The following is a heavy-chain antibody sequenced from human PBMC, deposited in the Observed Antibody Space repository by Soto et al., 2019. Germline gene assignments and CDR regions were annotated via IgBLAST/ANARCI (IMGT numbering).Heavy chain of an antibody. J-gene: IGHJ3*02. CDR2: IYYSGST. CDR3: AREGASIRXYDYVWGSYRPNDAFDI. Sequence: SGTLSLTCTVSGGSISSGGYYWSWIRQHPGKGLEWIGYIYYSGSTYYNPSLKSRVTISVDTSKNQFSLKLSSVTAADTAVYYCAREGASIRXYDYVWGSYRPNDAFDIWGQGTMVTVS. V-gene: IGHV4-31*03. D-gene: IGHD3-16*02. CDR1: GGSISSGGYY.